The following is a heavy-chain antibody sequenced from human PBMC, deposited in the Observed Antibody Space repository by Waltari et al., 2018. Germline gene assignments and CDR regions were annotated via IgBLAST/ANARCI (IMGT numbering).Heavy chain of an antibody. CDR1: GYTFTSYY. V-gene: IGHV1-46*01. Sequence: QVQLVQSGAEVKKPGASVKVSCKASGYTFTSYYMHWVRQAPGPGLEWMGIINPIGGSTSYAQKFQGRVTMTRDTSTSKVYMELSRLRSEDTAVYYCARDAYYYGAGSYQDYYYYMDVWGKGTTVTVSS. CDR2: INPIGGST. D-gene: IGHD3-10*01. J-gene: IGHJ6*03. CDR3: ARDAYYYGAGSYQDYYYYMDV.